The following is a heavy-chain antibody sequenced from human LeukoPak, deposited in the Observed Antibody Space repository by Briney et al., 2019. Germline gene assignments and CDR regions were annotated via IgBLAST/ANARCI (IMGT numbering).Heavy chain of an antibody. V-gene: IGHV3-23*01. J-gene: IGHJ6*03. D-gene: IGHD6-13*01. CDR3: AKPHIAAADYYYYYMDV. CDR2: IGGSGGST. CDR1: GFTFSSYT. Sequence: GGSLRLSCTASGFTFSSYTMSWVRRAPGKGLEWVSAIGGSGGSTNYADSVKGRFTISRDNSRNTLFLQMNSLRAEDTALYYCAKPHIAAADYYYYYMDVWGKGTTVTVSS.